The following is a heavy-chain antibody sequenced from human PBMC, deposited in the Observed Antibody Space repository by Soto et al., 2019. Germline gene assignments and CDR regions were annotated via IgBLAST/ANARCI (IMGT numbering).Heavy chain of an antibody. CDR3: ARGRSYYGSGSYYYAFDI. CDR1: GGTFSSYA. Sequence: VASVKVSCKASGGTFSSYAISWVRQAPGQGLEWMGGIIPIFGTANYAQKFQGRVTITADESTSTAYMELSSLRSEDTAVYYCARGRSYYGSGSYYYAFDIWGQGTMVTVSS. CDR2: IIPIFGTA. V-gene: IGHV1-69*13. D-gene: IGHD3-10*01. J-gene: IGHJ3*02.